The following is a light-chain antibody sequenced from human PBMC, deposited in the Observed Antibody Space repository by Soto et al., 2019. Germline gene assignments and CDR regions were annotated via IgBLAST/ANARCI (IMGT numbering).Light chain of an antibody. CDR3: SSYAGSSTLYV. Sequence: QSALTQPPSASGSPGQSVTISCTGTSNDVGDYNYVSWYQQHPGKAPKLMIYEVSKRPSGAPGRFSGSKSGNTASLTVSGLQAEDEADYYCSSYAGSSTLYVFGTGTKVTVL. J-gene: IGLJ1*01. CDR1: SNDVGDYNY. CDR2: EVS. V-gene: IGLV2-8*01.